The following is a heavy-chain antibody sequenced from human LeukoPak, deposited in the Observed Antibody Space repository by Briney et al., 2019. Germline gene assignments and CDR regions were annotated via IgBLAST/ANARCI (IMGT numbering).Heavy chain of an antibody. CDR1: GFTFTNYG. J-gene: IGHJ4*02. V-gene: IGHV3-30*02. Sequence: PGGSLRLSCAASGFTFTNYGMCWVREAPGKGLEWVAFRRADGGNSYYADTLKDRVTISRDNSKNMLYLQMNSVKPEDTAIYYCAKDRFSGYYASASLDYWGQGTMVTVSS. CDR2: RRADGGNS. CDR3: AKDRFSGYYASASLDY. D-gene: IGHD3-10*01.